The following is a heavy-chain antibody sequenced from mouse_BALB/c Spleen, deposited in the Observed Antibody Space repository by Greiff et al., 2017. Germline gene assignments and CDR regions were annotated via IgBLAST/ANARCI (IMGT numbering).Heavy chain of an antibody. CDR1: GYTFTDYA. V-gene: IGHV1S137*01. D-gene: IGHD2-10*02. CDR3: ARDLKYGNYYAMDY. Sequence: QVQLQQSGAELVRPGVSVKISCKGSGYTFTDYAMHWVKQSHAKSLEWIGVISTYYGDASYNQKFKGKATMTVDKSSSTAYMELARLTSEDSAIYYCARDLKYGNYYAMDYWGQGTSVTVSS. CDR2: ISTYYGDA. J-gene: IGHJ4*01.